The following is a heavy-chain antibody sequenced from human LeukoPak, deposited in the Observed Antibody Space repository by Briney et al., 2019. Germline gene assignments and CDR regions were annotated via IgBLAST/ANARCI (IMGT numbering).Heavy chain of an antibody. D-gene: IGHD3-22*01. V-gene: IGHV3-66*01. Sequence: PGGSLRLSCAASGFTVSSNYMTWVRQAPGKGLEWVSLMYGAGSTHYADSVRGRFTISRDNSKNTLYLQMNSLRAEDTAVYYCARAGYYDSSGYSHFYFDYWGQGTLVTVSS. CDR2: MYGAGST. CDR1: GFTVSSNY. J-gene: IGHJ4*02. CDR3: ARAGYYDSSGYSHFYFDY.